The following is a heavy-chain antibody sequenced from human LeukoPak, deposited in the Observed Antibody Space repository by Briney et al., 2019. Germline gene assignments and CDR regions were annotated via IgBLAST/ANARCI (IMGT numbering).Heavy chain of an antibody. CDR2: ISSSSSYI. CDR3: ARDTRGESDY. V-gene: IGHV3-21*01. Sequence: GGSLRLSCAASGFTFSSYSMNWVRQAPGKGLEWVSSISSSSSYIYYADSVKGRFTISRDNAKNTLYLQMNSLRAEDTAMYYCARDTRGESDYWGHGTLVTVSS. J-gene: IGHJ4*01. CDR1: GFTFSSYS. D-gene: IGHD2-2*01.